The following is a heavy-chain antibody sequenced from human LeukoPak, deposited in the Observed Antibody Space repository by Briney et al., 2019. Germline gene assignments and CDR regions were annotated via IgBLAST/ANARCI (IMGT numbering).Heavy chain of an antibody. Sequence: PSETLSLTCAVYGGSFSGYYWSWIRQPPGKGLEWIGEINHSGSTYYNPSLKSRVTISVDTSKNQFSLKLSSVTAADTAVYYCARRSNPITVAGPIDYWGQGTLVTVSS. CDR2: INHSGST. V-gene: IGHV4-34*01. CDR3: ARRSNPITVAGPIDY. J-gene: IGHJ4*02. D-gene: IGHD6-19*01. CDR1: GGSFSGYY.